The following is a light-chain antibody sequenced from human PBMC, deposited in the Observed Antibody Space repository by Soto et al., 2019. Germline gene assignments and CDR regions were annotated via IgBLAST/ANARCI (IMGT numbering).Light chain of an antibody. J-gene: IGLJ2*01. Sequence: QSVLTQPPAASWTRGQRVFISCSVSSSNIGGTNYAYWYQQLPGAAPKLLMHSNNLRPSGVPERISGSKSGTSASLAISGLRSEDEAVYYCASWDDRLGAVIFGGGTKVTVL. CDR3: ASWDDRLGAVI. V-gene: IGLV1-47*02. CDR2: SNN. CDR1: SSNIGGTNY.